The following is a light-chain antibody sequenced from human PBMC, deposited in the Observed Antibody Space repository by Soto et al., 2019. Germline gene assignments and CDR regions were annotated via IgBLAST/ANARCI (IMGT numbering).Light chain of an antibody. V-gene: IGKV3-15*01. CDR3: QQHNNWIT. J-gene: IGKJ5*01. CDR2: GAS. CDR1: QSVSSN. Sequence: ILITHSPAXLSXSXXXXXXXXXRASQSVSSNLAWYQQKPGQAPRLLIYGASTRATGIPARFSGSGSGTDFTLTISSLEPEDFAVYYCQQHNNWITFGQGTRLEIK.